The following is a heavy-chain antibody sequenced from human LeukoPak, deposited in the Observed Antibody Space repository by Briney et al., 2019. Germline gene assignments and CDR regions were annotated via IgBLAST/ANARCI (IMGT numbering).Heavy chain of an antibody. CDR2: IRYDGSNK. CDR3: AKILGYCSSTSCYADAFDI. D-gene: IGHD2-2*01. J-gene: IGHJ3*02. Sequence: PGGSLRLSCAASGFTFSSYGMHWVRQAPGKGLEWVAFIRYDGSNKYYADSVKGRFTISRDNSNNTLYLQMNSLRAEDTAVYYCAKILGYCSSTSCYADAFDIWGQGTMVTVSS. V-gene: IGHV3-30*02. CDR1: GFTFSSYG.